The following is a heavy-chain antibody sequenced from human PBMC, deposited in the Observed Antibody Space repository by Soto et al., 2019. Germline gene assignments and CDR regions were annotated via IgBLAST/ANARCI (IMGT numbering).Heavy chain of an antibody. CDR2: INAGNGNT. CDR1: GYTFTNNA. D-gene: IGHD3-10*01. CDR3: AYCSQSCITSSPCCLFCDY. J-gene: IGHJ4*02. Sequence: ASVKVSCKGSGYTFTNNAIHWVRQAPGQRLEWMGWINAGNGNTKYSQKFQGRVTITRDTSASTAYMELSSLGSEDTAVYYCAYCSQSCITSSPCCLFCDYWGQGTLVTVSS. V-gene: IGHV1-3*01.